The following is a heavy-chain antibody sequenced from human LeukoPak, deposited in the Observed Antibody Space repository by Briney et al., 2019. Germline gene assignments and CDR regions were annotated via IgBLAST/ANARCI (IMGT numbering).Heavy chain of an antibody. D-gene: IGHD5-18*01. CDR2: INSDGSST. CDR3: AGGGYSYAYLIDY. CDR1: GFTFSSYW. Sequence: GGSLRLSCAASGFTFSSYWMHWVRQAPGKGLVWVSRINSDGSSTSYADSVKGRFTISRDNAKNTLYLQMNSLRAEDTAVYYCAGGGYSYAYLIDYWGQGTLVTVSS. J-gene: IGHJ4*02. V-gene: IGHV3-74*01.